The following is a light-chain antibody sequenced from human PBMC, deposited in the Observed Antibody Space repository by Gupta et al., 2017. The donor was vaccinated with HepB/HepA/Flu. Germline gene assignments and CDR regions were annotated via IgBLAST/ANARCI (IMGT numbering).Light chain of an antibody. CDR3: RHEKTFPRT. CDR2: AAY. CDR1: QGISRS. V-gene: IGKV1-12*01. J-gene: IGKJ1*01. Sequence: DTQMTQSPSSLSASVGDRVTITCRASQGISRSLAWYQPKPGKAPKLLIYAAYRVKSAVPSRFSGSGSGTDLTLTISRRQPEAFANYYCRHEKTFPRTFGLGTKVEIK.